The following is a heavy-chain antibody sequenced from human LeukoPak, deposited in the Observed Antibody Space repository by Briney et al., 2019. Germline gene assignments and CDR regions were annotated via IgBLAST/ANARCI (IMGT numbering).Heavy chain of an antibody. CDR2: INPNSGGT. CDR1: GYTFTDYY. V-gene: IGHV1-2*02. CDR3: ARDRRITGDPKRPTGYYYYGMDV. Sequence: ASVKVSCKASGYTFTDYYMHWVRQAPGQGLEWMGWINPNSGGTNYAQKFQGRVTMARDTSISTAYMELSRLRSDDTAVYYCARDRRITGDPKRPTGYYYYGMDVWGQGTTVTVSS. D-gene: IGHD7-27*01. J-gene: IGHJ6*02.